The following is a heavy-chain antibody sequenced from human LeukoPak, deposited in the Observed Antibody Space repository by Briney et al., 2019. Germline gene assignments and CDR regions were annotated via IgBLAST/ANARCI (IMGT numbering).Heavy chain of an antibody. CDR2: IIPIFGTA. CDR1: GGTFSSYA. V-gene: IGHV1-69*13. J-gene: IGHJ6*02. D-gene: IGHD6-19*01. Sequence: SVKVSCKASGGTFSSYAISWVRQAPGQGLEWMGGIIPIFGTANYAQKFQGRVTITADESTSTAYMELRSLRSDDTAVYYCARDGSGWLYYYYGMDVWGQGTTVTVSS. CDR3: ARDGSGWLYYYYGMDV.